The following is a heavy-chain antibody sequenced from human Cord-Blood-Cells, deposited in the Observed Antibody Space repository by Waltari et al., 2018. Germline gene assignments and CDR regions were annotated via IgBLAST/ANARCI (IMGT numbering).Heavy chain of an antibody. CDR1: GGSFSGYY. CDR2: INHSGST. CDR3: ARGGVVEYFQH. V-gene: IGHV4-34*01. J-gene: IGHJ1*01. Sequence: QVQLQQWGAGLLKPSETLSLTCAVYGGSFSGYYWSWIRQPPGNGLEWIGEINHSGSTNYNPSLKSRVTISVDTSKNQFSLKLSSVTAADTAVYYCARGGVVEYFQHWGQGTLVTVSS. D-gene: IGHD3-3*01.